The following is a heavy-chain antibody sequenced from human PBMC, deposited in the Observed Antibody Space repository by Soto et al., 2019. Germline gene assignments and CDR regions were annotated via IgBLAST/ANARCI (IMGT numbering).Heavy chain of an antibody. CDR3: AKGWSSSAWDSHYFDS. Sequence: EVQLLESGGGLVQPGGSLRLSCAASGFTFSNYAMRWVRQAPGKGLEWVAAVSGSGGAAYYADSVKGRFTISRDNAKNTMSLAMNSPRADDSAVYYCAKGWSSSAWDSHYFDSWGQGIRVTVSS. V-gene: IGHV3-23*01. D-gene: IGHD3-3*01. CDR2: VSGSGGAA. CDR1: GFTFSNYA. J-gene: IGHJ4*02.